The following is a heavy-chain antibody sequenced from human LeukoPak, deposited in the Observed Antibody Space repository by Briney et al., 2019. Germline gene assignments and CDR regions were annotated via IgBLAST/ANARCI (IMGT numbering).Heavy chain of an antibody. Sequence: HTGGSLRLSCAASGFTLISYAMTWVRQAPGKGLEWVSGISGSGARTFYADSVKGRFTISRDNSKNTLDLQMNSLRAEDTGTYYCAKADCGGECYYVMAVWGQGTTVTVSS. D-gene: IGHD2-21*01. CDR3: AKADCGGECYYVMAV. J-gene: IGHJ6*02. V-gene: IGHV3-23*01. CDR1: GFTLISYA. CDR2: ISGSGART.